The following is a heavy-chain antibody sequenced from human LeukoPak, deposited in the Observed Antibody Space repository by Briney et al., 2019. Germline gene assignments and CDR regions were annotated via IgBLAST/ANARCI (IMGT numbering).Heavy chain of an antibody. J-gene: IGHJ6*02. CDR2: IIPIFGTA. D-gene: IGHD5-12*01. CDR1: GGTFSSYA. CDR3: ARRYSGYDGGDYYYYGMDV. Sequence: SVKVSCKASGGTFSSYATSWVRQAPGQGLEWMGGIIPIFGTANYAQKFQGRVTITADESTSTAYMELSSLRSEDTAVYYCARRYSGYDGGDYYYYGMDVWGQGTTVTVSS. V-gene: IGHV1-69*13.